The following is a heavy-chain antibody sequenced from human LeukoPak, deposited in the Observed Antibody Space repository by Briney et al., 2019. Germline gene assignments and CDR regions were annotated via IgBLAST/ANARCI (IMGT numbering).Heavy chain of an antibody. Sequence: GGSLRLSCAASGFTVSSFYMTWVRQAPGQGLEWVSFIYSDGDTYHADSVKGRFTISRDTSKNTLYLQMDSLRAEDTAVYYCASGDTTGYSGDAFNIWGQGTMVTVSS. CDR3: ASGDTTGYSGDAFNI. J-gene: IGHJ3*02. CDR2: IYSDGDT. V-gene: IGHV3-53*01. CDR1: GFTVSSFY. D-gene: IGHD3-22*01.